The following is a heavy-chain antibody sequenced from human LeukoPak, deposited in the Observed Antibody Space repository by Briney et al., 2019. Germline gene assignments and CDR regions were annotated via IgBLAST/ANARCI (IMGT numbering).Heavy chain of an antibody. CDR1: GYTLTELS. CDR3: ATSLRSIVVVVAGFDY. Sequence: ASVKVSCKVSGYTLTELSMHWVRQAPGKGLEWMGGFDPEDGEIIYAQKFQGRVTMTEDTSTDTAYMELSSLRSEDTAVYYCATSLRSIVVVVAGFDYWGQGTLVTVSS. J-gene: IGHJ4*02. V-gene: IGHV1-24*01. D-gene: IGHD2-15*01. CDR2: FDPEDGEI.